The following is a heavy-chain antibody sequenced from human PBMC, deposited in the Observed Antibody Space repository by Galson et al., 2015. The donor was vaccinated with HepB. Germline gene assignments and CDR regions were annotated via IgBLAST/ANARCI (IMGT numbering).Heavy chain of an antibody. D-gene: IGHD4-23*01. CDR3: ARAPLPGGTTVVRKAYFDY. V-gene: IGHV1-18*04. CDR1: GYTFTSYG. J-gene: IGHJ4*02. CDR2: ISAYNGNT. Sequence: SVKVSCKASGYTFTSYGISWVRQAPGQGLEWMGWISAYNGNTNYAQKLQGRVTMTTDTSTSTAYMELRSLRSDDTAVYYCARAPLPGGTTVVRKAYFDYWGQGTLVTVSS.